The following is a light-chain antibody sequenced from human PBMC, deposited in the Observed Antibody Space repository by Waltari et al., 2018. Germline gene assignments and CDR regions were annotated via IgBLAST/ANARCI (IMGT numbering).Light chain of an antibody. J-gene: IGLJ2*01. V-gene: IGLV1-36*01. CDR3: AAWDGSLNALI. Sequence: QSALTQPPSVSGAPRQRVTISCSGSSSNIGDSAVNWYKQFPGKSPKLVIYYDDLLPSGLSDRFSGSRSGCSASLAISGLQSEDEALYFCAAWDGSLNALIFGGGTKLTVL. CDR1: SSNIGDSA. CDR2: YDD.